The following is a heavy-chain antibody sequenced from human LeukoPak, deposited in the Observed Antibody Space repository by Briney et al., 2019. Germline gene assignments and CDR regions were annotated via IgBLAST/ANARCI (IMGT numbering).Heavy chain of an antibody. V-gene: IGHV3-66*01. CDR3: ARDGWFGEFNFDY. CDR2: IYSGGST. CDR1: GFTVSSNY. J-gene: IGHJ4*02. D-gene: IGHD3-10*01. Sequence: GGSLRLSCAASGFTVSSNYMSWVRQAPGKGLEWVSVIYSGGSTYYADSVKGRFTISRDNSKNTLYPQMNSLRAEDTAVYYCARDGWFGEFNFDYWGQGTLVTVSS.